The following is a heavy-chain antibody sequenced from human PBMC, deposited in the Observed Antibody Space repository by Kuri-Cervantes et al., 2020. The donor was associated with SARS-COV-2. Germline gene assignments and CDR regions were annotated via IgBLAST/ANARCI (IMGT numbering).Heavy chain of an antibody. CDR2: ISYDGSNK. CDR1: GFTFSSYG. Sequence: GGSLRLSCSASGFTFSSYGMHWVRQAPGKGLEWVAVISYDGSNKYYADSVKGRFTISRDNSKITLYLQMNSLRAEDTAVYYCAREGDIVVVHYAFDIWGQGTMVTVSS. J-gene: IGHJ3*02. D-gene: IGHD2-2*01. CDR3: AREGDIVVVHYAFDI. V-gene: IGHV3-30*03.